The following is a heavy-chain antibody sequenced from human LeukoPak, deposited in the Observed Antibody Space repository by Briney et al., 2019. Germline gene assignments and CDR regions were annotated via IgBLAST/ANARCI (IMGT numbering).Heavy chain of an antibody. CDR2: IRYDGIDK. J-gene: IGHJ4*02. CDR1: GFSFSSYA. D-gene: IGHD6-13*01. V-gene: IGHV3-30*02. Sequence: PGGSLRLSCAASGFSFSSYAMYWVRQAPGKGLEWVALIRYDGIDKYYVDSMKGRFTISRDNSKNMLYLQMNSLRTEDTAVYYCVKTGSGWFGDYWGQGARVTVSS. CDR3: VKTGSGWFGDY.